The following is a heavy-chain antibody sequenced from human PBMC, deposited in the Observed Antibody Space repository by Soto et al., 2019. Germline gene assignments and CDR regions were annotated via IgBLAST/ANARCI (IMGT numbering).Heavy chain of an antibody. D-gene: IGHD1-26*01. J-gene: IGHJ4*02. CDR3: ARAYSGSYFDY. CDR1: GGSISSYY. Sequence: SETLSLTCTVSGGSISSYYWSWIRQPPGKGLEWIGYIYYSGSTNYNPSLKSRVTISVDTSKNQFSLRLSSVTAADTAVYYCARAYSGSYFDYWGQGTLVTVSS. V-gene: IGHV4-59*01. CDR2: IYYSGST.